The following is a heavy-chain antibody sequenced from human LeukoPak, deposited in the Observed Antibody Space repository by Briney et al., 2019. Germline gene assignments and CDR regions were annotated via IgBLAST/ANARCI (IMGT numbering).Heavy chain of an antibody. D-gene: IGHD6-13*01. V-gene: IGHV3-48*03. CDR2: IRSSGSTI. CDR1: GFTFSSYE. Sequence: PGGSLRLSCEASGFTFSSYEMNWVRQAPGKGLEWVSYIRSSGSTIYYADSVKGRFTLSRDNAKNSLYLQMNSLRAEDTALYYCARDGQVSSWSLDYYYYYMDVWGKGTTVTVSS. CDR3: ARDGQVSSWSLDYYYYYMDV. J-gene: IGHJ6*03.